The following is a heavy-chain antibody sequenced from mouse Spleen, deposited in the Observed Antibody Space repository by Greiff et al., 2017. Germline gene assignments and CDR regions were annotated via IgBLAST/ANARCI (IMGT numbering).Heavy chain of an antibody. V-gene: IGHV1-75*01. CDR2: IFPGSGST. Sequence: QVQLKESGPELVKPGASVKISCKASGYTFTDYYINWVKQRPGQGLEWIGWIFPGSGSTYYNEKFKGKATLTVDKSSSTAYMLLSSLTSEDSAVYFCVYSNYVVYFDYWGQGTTLTVSS. D-gene: IGHD2-5*01. CDR3: VYSNYVVYFDY. CDR1: GYTFTDYY. J-gene: IGHJ2*01.